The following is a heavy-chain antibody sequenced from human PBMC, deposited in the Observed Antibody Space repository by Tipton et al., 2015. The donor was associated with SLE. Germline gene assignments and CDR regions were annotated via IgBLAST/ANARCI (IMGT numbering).Heavy chain of an antibody. J-gene: IGHJ4*02. CDR1: GFTVSSNY. D-gene: IGHD3-10*01. Sequence: QLVQSGGGLVQPGGSLRLSCAASGFTVSSNYMSWVRQAPGKGLEWVSVIYSGGSTYYADSVKGRFTISRDNSKNTLYLQMNSLRAEDTAVYYCAREPPDGSGSSPFDYWGQGTLVTVSS. CDR2: IYSGGST. V-gene: IGHV3-53*04. CDR3: AREPPDGSGSSPFDY.